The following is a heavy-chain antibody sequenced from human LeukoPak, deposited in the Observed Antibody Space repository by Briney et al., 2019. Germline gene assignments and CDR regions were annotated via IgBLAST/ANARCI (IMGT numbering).Heavy chain of an antibody. V-gene: IGHV4-39*07. CDR1: GGSISSGRYY. CDR3: AGGYSYGFDY. CDR2: IYYSGST. J-gene: IGHJ4*02. D-gene: IGHD5-18*01. Sequence: PSETLSLTCTVSGGSISSGRYYWGWIRQPPGKGLEWIGSIYYSGSTYYNPSLKSRVTISVDTSKNQFSLKLSSVTAADTAVYYCAGGYSYGFDYWGQGTLVTVSS.